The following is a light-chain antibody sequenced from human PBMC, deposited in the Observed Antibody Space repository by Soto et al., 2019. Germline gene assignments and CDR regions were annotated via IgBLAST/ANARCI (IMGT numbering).Light chain of an antibody. J-gene: IGKJ5*01. Sequence: IVLTQSPGTLSLSPGESATLSCRASQSVSSSYLAWYQLKPGQAPRLLIYRASSRATGIPDRFSGSGSGTDFTLTVSSLEPEDFAVYYCQQRSKSPITFGQGTRLEIK. CDR2: RAS. CDR1: QSVSSSY. V-gene: IGKV3D-20*02. CDR3: QQRSKSPIT.